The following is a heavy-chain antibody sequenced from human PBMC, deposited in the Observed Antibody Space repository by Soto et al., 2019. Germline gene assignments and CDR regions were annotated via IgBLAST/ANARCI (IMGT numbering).Heavy chain of an antibody. CDR1: GFSLNERAVG. CDR3: AQGSGWLFDY. Sequence: QITLEESGPTLVKPTQTLTLTCTFSGFSLNERAVGVGWIRQPPGKALEWLAFTYWDDDNHHSPSLKNRLTITKDTSKNQVVLTMTDTDTADTATYYCAQGSGWLFDYWGQGTQVTVSS. J-gene: IGHJ4*02. CDR2: TYWDDDN. D-gene: IGHD6-19*01. V-gene: IGHV2-5*02.